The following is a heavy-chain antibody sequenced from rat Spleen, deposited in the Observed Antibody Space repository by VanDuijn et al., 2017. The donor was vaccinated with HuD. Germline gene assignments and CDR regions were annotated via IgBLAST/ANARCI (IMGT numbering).Heavy chain of an antibody. CDR3: ARRYDFDY. CDR2: ISNAGGTT. Sequence: EVQLVESGGGLVQPGNSLKLSCVASGFTFNNHWMTWIRQAPGKGLEWVSSISNAGGTTYYPDSVKGRFTISRDNAKSTLYLQMDSLRSEDTATYYCARRYDFDYWGQGVMVTVSS. V-gene: IGHV5-31*01. J-gene: IGHJ2*01. CDR1: GFTFNNHW. D-gene: IGHD2-1*01.